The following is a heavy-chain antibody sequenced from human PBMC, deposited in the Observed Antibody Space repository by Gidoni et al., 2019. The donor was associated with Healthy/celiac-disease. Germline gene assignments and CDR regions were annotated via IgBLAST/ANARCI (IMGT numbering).Heavy chain of an antibody. D-gene: IGHD3-22*01. CDR3: ARDGWLSDAFDI. Sequence: EVQLVESGGGLVQPGGSLRLSCAASGFPFSSYWMSWVRQAPGKGLEWVANIKQDGSEKYYVDSVKGRFTISRDNAKNSLYLQMNSLRAEDTAVYYCARDGWLSDAFDIWGQGTMVTVSS. CDR1: GFPFSSYW. J-gene: IGHJ3*02. V-gene: IGHV3-7*05. CDR2: IKQDGSEK.